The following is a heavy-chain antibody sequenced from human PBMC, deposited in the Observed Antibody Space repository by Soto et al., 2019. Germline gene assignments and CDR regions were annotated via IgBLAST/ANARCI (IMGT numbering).Heavy chain of an antibody. D-gene: IGHD3-10*01. CDR3: ARAAYYYGSGGYDDAFDI. CDR2: MNPNSGNT. Sequence: ASVKVSCKASGYTFTSYDINWVRQATGQGLEWMGWMNPNSGNTGYAQKIQGRVTMTRNTSISTAYMELSSLRSEDTAVYYCARAAYYYGSGGYDDAFDIWGQGTMVTVSS. V-gene: IGHV1-8*01. J-gene: IGHJ3*02. CDR1: GYTFTSYD.